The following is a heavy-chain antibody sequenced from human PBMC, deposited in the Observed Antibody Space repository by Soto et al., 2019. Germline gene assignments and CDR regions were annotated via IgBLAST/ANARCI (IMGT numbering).Heavy chain of an antibody. J-gene: IGHJ6*03. V-gene: IGHV4-59*01. CDR3: ARPGAAASYAHYYMDV. CDR2: VYYSGNT. D-gene: IGHD6-13*01. CDR1: GGSISPYY. Sequence: QVQLQESGPGLVKPSETLSLTCTVSGGSISPYYWSWIRQPPGKGLEWIGYVYYSGNTNYNPSLESRVTISVDTSRNRFSLNLTSATAADTAVYYCARPGAAASYAHYYMDVWGRGTAVTVSS.